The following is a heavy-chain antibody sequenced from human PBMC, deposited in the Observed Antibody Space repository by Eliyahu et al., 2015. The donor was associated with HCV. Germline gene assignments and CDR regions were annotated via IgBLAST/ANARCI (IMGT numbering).Heavy chain of an antibody. V-gene: IGHV1-18*01. J-gene: IGHJ3*01. CDR1: GYXFSNGL. CDR2: ISSYNGDA. D-gene: IGHD3-16*01. CDR3: ATDSHDGETYDYGGFAFDV. Sequence: QVDLVQSGPEVKKVGASVRXSCKASGYXFSNGLVNWVXQAPGQGLEWLGYISSYNGDAXSARTVKDRLALTTNTHTRTTYMEMSNLNSDDTAIYYCATDSHDGETYDYGGFAFDVWGRGTLVTVSS.